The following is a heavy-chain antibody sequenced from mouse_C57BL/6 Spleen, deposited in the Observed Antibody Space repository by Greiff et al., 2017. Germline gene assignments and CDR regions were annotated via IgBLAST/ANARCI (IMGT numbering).Heavy chain of an antibody. CDR2: ILPGGGST. CDR1: GYTFTGYW. J-gene: IGHJ4*01. Sequence: VQLQQSGAELMKPGASVKLSCKATGYTFTGYWIEWVKQRPGHGLEWIGEILPGGGSTNYNEKFKGKAPFTADTSSSTAYMELSGLTTEDSAVYYCASSSAGPYAVDYWGQGTSVTVAS. D-gene: IGHD3-1*01. V-gene: IGHV1-9*01. CDR3: ASSSAGPYAVDY.